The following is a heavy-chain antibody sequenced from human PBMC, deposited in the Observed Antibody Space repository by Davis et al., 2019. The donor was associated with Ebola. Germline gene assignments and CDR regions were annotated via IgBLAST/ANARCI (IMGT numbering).Heavy chain of an antibody. CDR3: AKDRGSWGGGSYYTDY. CDR2: ISGSGGST. Sequence: GGSLRLSCAASGFIFSSYAMSWVRQALGKGLEWVSAISGSGGSTYYADSVKGRFTISRDNSKNTLYLQMNSLRAEDTAVYYCAKDRGSWGGGSYYTDYWGQGTLVTVSS. V-gene: IGHV3-23*01. D-gene: IGHD1-26*01. J-gene: IGHJ4*02. CDR1: GFIFSSYA.